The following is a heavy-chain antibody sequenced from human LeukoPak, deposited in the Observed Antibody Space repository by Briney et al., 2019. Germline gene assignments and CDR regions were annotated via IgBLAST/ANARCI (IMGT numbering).Heavy chain of an antibody. V-gene: IGHV4-61*02. CDR2: IYTSGST. J-gene: IGHJ4*02. Sequence: PSQTLSLTCTVSGGSISSGSYYWSWIRQPAGKGLEWIGRIYTSGSTNYNPSLKSRVTISVDTSKNQFSLKLSSVTAADTAVYYCARHNYGSGSYYNPRIDYWGQGTLVTVSS. CDR3: ARHNYGSGSYYNPRIDY. D-gene: IGHD3-10*01. CDR1: GGSISSGSYY.